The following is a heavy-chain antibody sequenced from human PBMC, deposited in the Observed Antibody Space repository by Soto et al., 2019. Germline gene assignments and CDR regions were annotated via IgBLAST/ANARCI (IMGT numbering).Heavy chain of an antibody. D-gene: IGHD4-17*01. J-gene: IGHJ4*02. CDR2: IYWNDDK. CDR1: GFSLSTSGVG. V-gene: IGHV2-5*01. Sequence: SGPTLVNPTQTLTLTCTFSGFSLSTSGVGVGWIRQPPGKALEWLALIYWNDDKRYSPSLKSRLTITKDTSKNQVVLTMTNMDPADTATYYCAHRSEGFYDYGDLFDYWGQGALVTVSS. CDR3: AHRSEGFYDYGDLFDY.